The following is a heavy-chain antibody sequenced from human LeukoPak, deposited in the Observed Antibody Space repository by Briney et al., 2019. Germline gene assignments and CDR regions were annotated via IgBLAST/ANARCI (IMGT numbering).Heavy chain of an antibody. CDR3: EKRGMVRGVIAPYYYYYMDV. CDR1: GFTVSSNC. J-gene: IGHJ6*03. CDR2: IYSGGST. D-gene: IGHD3-10*01. V-gene: IGHV3-53*01. Sequence: PGGSLRLSCAASGFTVSSNCMSWVRQAPGKGLEWVSLIYSGGSTYYADSVKGRFTISRDNSKNTLYLQMNSLRAEDTAVYYCEKRGMVRGVIAPYYYYYMDVWGKGTTVTISS.